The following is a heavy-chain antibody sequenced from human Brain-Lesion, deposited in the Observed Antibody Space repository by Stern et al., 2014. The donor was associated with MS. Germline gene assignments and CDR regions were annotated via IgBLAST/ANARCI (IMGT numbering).Heavy chain of an antibody. CDR3: ARHDSVPRPSQLYSARDRGPGYFDY. CDR1: GGSISSSTYY. CDR2: IYSRGFT. V-gene: IGHV4-39*01. Sequence: VQLVQSGPGLVKPSETLSLTCTVSGGSISSSTYYWAWIRQPPGKGLEWIGNIYSRGFTSYNPSLKSRVPMSVDMSKNQFSLKLSSVTAADSAIYYCARHDSVPRPSQLYSARDRGPGYFDYWGQGTLVTVSS. D-gene: IGHD1-26*01. J-gene: IGHJ4*02.